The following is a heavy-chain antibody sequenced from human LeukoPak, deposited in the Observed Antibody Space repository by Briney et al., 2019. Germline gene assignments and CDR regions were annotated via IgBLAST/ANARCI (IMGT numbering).Heavy chain of an antibody. J-gene: IGHJ4*02. CDR1: GYTFTSYY. V-gene: IGHV1-46*01. CDR2: INPSGGST. CDR3: ARDQEGFDY. Sequence: ASVKVSCTASGYTFTSYYMHWVRQAPGQGLEWMGIINPSGGSTSYAQKFQGRVTVTRDTSTSTVHMELSGLRSEDTAVYYCARDQEGFDYWGQGTLVTVSS.